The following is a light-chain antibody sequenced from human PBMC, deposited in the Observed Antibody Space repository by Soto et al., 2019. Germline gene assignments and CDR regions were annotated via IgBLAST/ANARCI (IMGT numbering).Light chain of an antibody. J-gene: IGKJ4*01. Sequence: VVVAQSPLSLPVTLGQPASISCRSSHSLVYSGGDSFLNGFQQRPGQSPRRLIYQLSTRDSGVPDTFSVSGSGTHFTLKISRVGADDVAVCYCMQGTHWPLTFGGGTKVEIK. V-gene: IGKV2-30*01. CDR2: QLS. CDR3: MQGTHWPLT. CDR1: HSLVYSGGDSF.